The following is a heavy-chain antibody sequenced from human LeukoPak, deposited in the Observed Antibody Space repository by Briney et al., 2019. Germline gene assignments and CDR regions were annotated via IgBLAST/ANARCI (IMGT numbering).Heavy chain of an antibody. Sequence: KPGASVKVSCKASGYTFTSYGISWVRQAPGQGLEWMGIINPSGGSTSYAQKFQGRVTITRNTSISTAYMELSSLRSEDTAVYYCARGYSSSWSLHRWGQGTLVTVSS. V-gene: IGHV1-8*03. J-gene: IGHJ5*02. CDR2: INPSGGST. CDR3: ARGYSSSWSLHR. CDR1: GYTFTSYG. D-gene: IGHD6-13*01.